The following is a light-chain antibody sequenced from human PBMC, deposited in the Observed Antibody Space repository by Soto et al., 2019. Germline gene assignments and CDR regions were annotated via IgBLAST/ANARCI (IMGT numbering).Light chain of an antibody. CDR2: EAS. V-gene: IGLV2-23*01. J-gene: IGLJ1*01. CDR3: CSYAGSSTYV. Sequence: QSDLTQPASVTGSPGQALTISCTGTSSVVGGYNLVSWYQQHPGKAPKLMIYEASKRPSGVSNRFSGSKSGNPASLTISGLQAEDEADYYCCSYAGSSTYVFGTGTKVTVL. CDR1: SSVVGGYNL.